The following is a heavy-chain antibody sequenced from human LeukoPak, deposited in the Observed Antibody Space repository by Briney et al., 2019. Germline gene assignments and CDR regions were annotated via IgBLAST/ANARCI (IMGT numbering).Heavy chain of an antibody. J-gene: IGHJ5*02. D-gene: IGHD4-17*01. CDR1: GFTVSSNY. Sequence: GGSLRLSCAASGFTVSSNYMSWVRQAPGKGLEWVSVIYSGGSTYYADSVKGRFTISRDNSKNTLYLQMNSLRAEDTAVYYCARGEDYGDYFRTPAGVSRWFDPWGQGTLVTVSS. CDR3: ARGEDYGDYFRTPAGVSRWFDP. V-gene: IGHV3-66*01. CDR2: IYSGGST.